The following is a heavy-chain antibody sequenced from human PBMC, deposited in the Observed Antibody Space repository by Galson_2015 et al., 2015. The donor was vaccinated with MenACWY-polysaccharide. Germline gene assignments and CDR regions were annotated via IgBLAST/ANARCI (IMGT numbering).Heavy chain of an antibody. CDR2: ISGSGFSI. V-gene: IGHV3-23*01. Sequence: SLRLSCAVSEITFNTYTMTWVRQAPGKGLEWVATISGSGFSIHHAGSVKGRFTISRDNSKNTVFLLMNNLKAADTAVYYCAKNTSLAAGSAPYYYGLDVWGLGTTVTVSS. CDR3: AKNTSLAAGSAPYYYGLDV. CDR1: EITFNTYT. D-gene: IGHD6-13*01. J-gene: IGHJ6*02.